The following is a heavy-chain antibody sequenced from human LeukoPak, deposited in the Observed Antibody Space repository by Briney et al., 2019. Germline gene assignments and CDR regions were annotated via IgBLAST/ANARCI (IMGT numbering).Heavy chain of an antibody. Sequence: SGPTLVKPTQTRTLTCTFSGFSLSTSGVGVGWIRQPPGKALEWLALIYWDDTKRYSPSLKSRLTITKDTSKNQVVLTMTNMDPVDTATYYCAHRFQPGWFDPWGQGTLVTVSS. CDR2: IYWDDTK. CDR1: GFSLSTSGVG. V-gene: IGHV2-5*02. J-gene: IGHJ5*02. CDR3: AHRFQPGWFDP. D-gene: IGHD2-2*01.